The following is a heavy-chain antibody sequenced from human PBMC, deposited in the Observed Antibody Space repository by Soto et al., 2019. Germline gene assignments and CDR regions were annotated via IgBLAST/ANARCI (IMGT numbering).Heavy chain of an antibody. CDR1: GITPSDLW. V-gene: IGHV3-7*01. Sequence: EVQLVESGGNLVQPGGSLRLSCVVSGITPSDLWMTWVRKAPGKGLEWVASIKGDERAGQYVDSVKGRFTISRDTAKNSLYLQMNSLRAEDTAVYYCVASSGWIFDNWGQGTLVTVSS. J-gene: IGHJ4*02. CDR2: IKGDERAG. CDR3: VASSGWIFDN. D-gene: IGHD6-19*01.